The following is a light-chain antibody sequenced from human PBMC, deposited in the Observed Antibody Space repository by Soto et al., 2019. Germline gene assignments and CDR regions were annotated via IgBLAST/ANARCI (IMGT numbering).Light chain of an antibody. CDR3: HQYNNWPPLT. Sequence: EIVLTQSPSILSVSPGERATLSCRASQSVSSNLAWYQQKPGQAPRLLIYGASTMATGVPARFSGSGSGTEFTLTISSLQSADVAAYYCHQYNNWPPLTFGGGTKVEIK. V-gene: IGKV3-15*01. CDR1: QSVSSN. CDR2: GAS. J-gene: IGKJ4*01.